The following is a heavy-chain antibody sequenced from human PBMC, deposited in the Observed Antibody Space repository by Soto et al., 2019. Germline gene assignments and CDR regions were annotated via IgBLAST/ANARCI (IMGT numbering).Heavy chain of an antibody. CDR3: ARNYYDRISSDY. D-gene: IGHD3-22*01. Sequence: ASVKVSCKTSGYTFTNYGISWVRQAPGQGLEWMGWISAYNGNTNYIQKLQGRLTLTTDTSTSTAYMELRSLRSDDTAVYYCARNYYDRISSDYWGQGILVTVS. V-gene: IGHV1-18*01. J-gene: IGHJ4*02. CDR1: GYTFTNYG. CDR2: ISAYNGNT.